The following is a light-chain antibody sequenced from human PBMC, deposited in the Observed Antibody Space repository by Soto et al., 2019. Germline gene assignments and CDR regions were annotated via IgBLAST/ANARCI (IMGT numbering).Light chain of an antibody. CDR3: QQSYSVPFN. Sequence: DVQMTQSPSSLSASVGDRVTIACRASRNINTFLNWYQQKPGKAPNLLIYAGSILQSGVPSRFSGSGSGTDFTLTISSLRPDDFATYFCQQSYSVPFNFGPGTKVDIK. CDR1: RNINTF. V-gene: IGKV1-39*01. J-gene: IGKJ3*01. CDR2: AGS.